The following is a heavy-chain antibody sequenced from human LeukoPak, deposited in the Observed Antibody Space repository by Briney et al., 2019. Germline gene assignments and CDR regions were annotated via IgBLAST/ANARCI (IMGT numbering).Heavy chain of an antibody. CDR1: GGSISSYY. D-gene: IGHD2-2*02. J-gene: IGHJ6*02. CDR3: AGQGVVVPAAIRPRSYYYYGMDV. CDR2: IYYSGST. V-gene: IGHV4-59*04. Sequence: SETLSLTCTVSGGSISSYYWSWIRQPPGKGLEWIGYIYYSGSTYYNPSLKSRVTISVDTSKNQFSLKLSSVTAADTAVYYCAGQGVVVPAAIRPRSYYYYGMDVWGQGTTVTVSS.